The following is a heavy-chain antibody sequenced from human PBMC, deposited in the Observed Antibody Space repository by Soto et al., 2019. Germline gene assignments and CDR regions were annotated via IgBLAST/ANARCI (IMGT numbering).Heavy chain of an antibody. D-gene: IGHD6-13*01. CDR1: GYTFTSYG. CDR3: VKDGRQQLVIRGYYYCMYV. V-gene: IGHV1-18*01. Sequence: QVQLVQSGAEVKKPGPSVKVSCKASGYTFTSYGISWVRQAPGQGLEWMGWISAYNGNTNYAQKLQGRVTMTTDTSMSPGDIEERSLRSDETAVYYCVKDGRQQLVIRGYYYCMYVWGQGNTVTVSS. J-gene: IGHJ6*02. CDR2: ISAYNGNT.